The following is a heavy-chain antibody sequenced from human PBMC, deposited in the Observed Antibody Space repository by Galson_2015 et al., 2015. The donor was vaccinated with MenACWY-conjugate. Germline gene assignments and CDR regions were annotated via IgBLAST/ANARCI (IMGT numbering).Heavy chain of an antibody. CDR1: GFSVSSYA. CDR3: AKEIWRRDQGNGQPPDY. Sequence: SLRLSCAASGFSVSSYAMSWVRQAPGKGLEWVSSLSGSGTTTYFADSVKGRFTISRDNSKNTLYLQMNSLRAEDTAVYYCAKEIWRRDQGNGQPPDYWGQGTLVTV. D-gene: IGHD3-3*01. J-gene: IGHJ4*02. CDR2: LSGSGTTT. V-gene: IGHV3-23*01.